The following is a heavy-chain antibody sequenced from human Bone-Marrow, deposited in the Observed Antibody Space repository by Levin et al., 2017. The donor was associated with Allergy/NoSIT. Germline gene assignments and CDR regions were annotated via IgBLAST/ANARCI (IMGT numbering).Heavy chain of an antibody. D-gene: IGHD3-3*01. Sequence: ASVKVSCKASGYIFTDHYMHWVRQAPGQGLEWMGWINADTGGANYAQKFSGRVTMTRDTSINTVYMDLRGLTSDDTALYYCAFGVTGGWRRFYFDSWGQGTLVSVSS. CDR1: GYIFTDHY. J-gene: IGHJ4*02. CDR2: INADTGGA. CDR3: AFGVTGGWRRFYFDS. V-gene: IGHV1-2*02.